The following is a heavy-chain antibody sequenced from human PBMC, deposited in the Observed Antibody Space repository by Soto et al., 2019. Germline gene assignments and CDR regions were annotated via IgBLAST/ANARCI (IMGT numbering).Heavy chain of an antibody. CDR2: IIPIFGTA. Sequence: ASVKVSCKASGYNISSYDIIWVRQAAGQGLEWMGGIIPIFGTANYAQKFQGRVTITADESTSTAYMELSSLRSEDTAVYYCAREMMGSSSWYYYYGMDVWGQGTTVTVSS. J-gene: IGHJ6*02. V-gene: IGHV1-69*13. D-gene: IGHD6-13*01. CDR1: GYNISSYD. CDR3: AREMMGSSSWYYYYGMDV.